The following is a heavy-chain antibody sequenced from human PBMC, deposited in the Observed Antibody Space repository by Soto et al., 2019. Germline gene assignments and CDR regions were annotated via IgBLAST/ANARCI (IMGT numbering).Heavy chain of an antibody. CDR2: ISYDGSNK. CDR1: GFTFSSYG. D-gene: IGHD1-26*01. J-gene: IGHJ4*02. CDR3: AKDVSSVGATAFDY. V-gene: IGHV3-30*18. Sequence: GGSLRLSCAASGFTFSSYGMHWVRQAPGKGLEWVAVISYDGSNKYYADSVKGRFTISRDNSKNTLYLQMDSLRAEDTAVYYCAKDVSSVGATAFDYWGQGTLVTVSS.